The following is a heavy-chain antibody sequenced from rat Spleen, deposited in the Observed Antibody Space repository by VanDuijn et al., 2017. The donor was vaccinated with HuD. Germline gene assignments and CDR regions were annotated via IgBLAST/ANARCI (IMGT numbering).Heavy chain of an antibody. D-gene: IGHD1-2*01. CDR1: GFTFSDYY. CDR2: ISYDGSST. J-gene: IGHJ4*01. V-gene: IGHV5-29*01. Sequence: EVQLVESDGGLVQPGRSLKLSCAASGFTFSDYYMAWVRQAPTKGLEWVATISYDGSSTYYRDSVKGRFTISRDNAKSTLYLQMDSLRSEDTATYYCARSSSYSRYVMDAWGQGASVTVSS. CDR3: ARSSSYSRYVMDA.